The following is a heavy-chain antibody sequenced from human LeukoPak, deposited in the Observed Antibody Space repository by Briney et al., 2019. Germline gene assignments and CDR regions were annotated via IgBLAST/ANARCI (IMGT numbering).Heavy chain of an antibody. V-gene: IGHV1-8*03. Sequence: ASVKVSCKASGYTFTSYDINWLRQATGQGLEWMGWMNPNSGNTGYAQKFQGRVTITRNTSISTAYMELSSLRSEDTAVYYCARKGYYDSSGYYYEYFQHWGQGTLVTVSS. D-gene: IGHD3-22*01. CDR3: ARKGYYDSSGYYYEYFQH. J-gene: IGHJ1*01. CDR2: MNPNSGNT. CDR1: GYTFTSYD.